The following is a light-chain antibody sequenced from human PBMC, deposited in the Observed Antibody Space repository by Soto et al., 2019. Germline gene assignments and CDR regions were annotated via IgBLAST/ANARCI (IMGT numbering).Light chain of an antibody. V-gene: IGKV1-33*01. CDR2: DAS. J-gene: IGKJ1*01. CDR1: QDISNY. CDR3: QQYKSYPWT. Sequence: DIQLTQSQSSLSASVGDRVTLTCHASQDISNYLNWYQQKPGKAPKLLIYDASNLETGVPSRFSGSGSGTEFTLTISDLQPDDCATYYCQQYKSYPWTFGQGTKVDIK.